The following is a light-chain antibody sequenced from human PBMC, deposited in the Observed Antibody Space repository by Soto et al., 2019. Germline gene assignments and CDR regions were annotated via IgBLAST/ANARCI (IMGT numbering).Light chain of an antibody. CDR2: DGS. J-gene: IGLJ3*02. Sequence: QSALTQPRSVSGSPGQSVTIACTGTSSDVGCYKYVSWYQQHPGKAPKLIIYDGSQRPSGVPERFSGSKSGNTASLTISGLQAEDEADYYCCSYAGSYIWVFGGGTKLTVL. CDR3: CSYAGSYIWV. CDR1: SSDVGCYKY. V-gene: IGLV2-11*01.